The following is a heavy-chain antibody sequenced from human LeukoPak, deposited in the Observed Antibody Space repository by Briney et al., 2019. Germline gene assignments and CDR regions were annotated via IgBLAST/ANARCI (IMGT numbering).Heavy chain of an antibody. Sequence: GGSLRLSCAASGFTFSSYAMSWVRQAPGKGLEWVSAISGSGGSTYYTDSVKGRFTISRDNSKNTLFLQMDSLRAEDTAVYYCAKLVLPAAIISPYNWFDPWGQGTLVIVSS. CDR3: AKLVLPAAIISPYNWFDP. CDR1: GFTFSSYA. CDR2: ISGSGGST. D-gene: IGHD2-2*01. V-gene: IGHV3-23*01. J-gene: IGHJ5*02.